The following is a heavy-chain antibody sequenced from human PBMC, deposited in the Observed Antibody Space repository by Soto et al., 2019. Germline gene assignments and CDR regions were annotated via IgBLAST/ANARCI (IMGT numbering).Heavy chain of an antibody. D-gene: IGHD5-18*01. CDR2: ISWNSGII. CDR1: GFTFDDYA. CDR3: AKGYSYGVLEPLGY. V-gene: IGHV3-9*01. Sequence: DVQLVESGGGLVQPGRSLRLSCAASGFTFDDYAMHWVRQAPGKGLERVSGISWNSGIIDYADSVKGRFTISRDNAKSSLYLQMNSLRADDTDLYYCAKGYSYGVLEPLGYWGQGTLVTVSS. J-gene: IGHJ4*02.